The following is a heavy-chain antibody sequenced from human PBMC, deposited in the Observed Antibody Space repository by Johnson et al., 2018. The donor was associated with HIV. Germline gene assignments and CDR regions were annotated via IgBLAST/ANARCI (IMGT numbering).Heavy chain of an antibody. J-gene: IGHJ3*01. CDR1: GFTFSSYA. V-gene: IGHV3-30*14. CDR2: ISYDGSNK. Sequence: QVQLVESGGGVVQPGRSLRLSCAASGFTFSSYAMHWVRQAPDKGLEWVAVISYDGSNKYYADSVKGRFTISRDNSKNTLYLQMNSLRAEDTAVYYCARDQRLAAVATDGFDVWGQGTMVTVSS. CDR3: ARDQRLAAVATDGFDV. D-gene: IGHD6-13*01.